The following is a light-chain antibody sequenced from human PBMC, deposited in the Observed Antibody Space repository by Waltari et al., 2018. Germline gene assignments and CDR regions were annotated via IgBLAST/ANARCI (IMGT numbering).Light chain of an antibody. V-gene: IGLV2-14*01. J-gene: IGLJ1*01. CDR3: SSKTSASGV. CDR1: SADVGGTTH. CDR2: EVS. Sequence: QSALTPPAPVSGSPGHSTTISCTGPSADVGGTTHVSWSQPYPGNAPQLMIYEVSFRPSGISNRFSGSKSGNTATLTISGLQAEDEADYYCSSKTSASGVFGTGTTVTVL.